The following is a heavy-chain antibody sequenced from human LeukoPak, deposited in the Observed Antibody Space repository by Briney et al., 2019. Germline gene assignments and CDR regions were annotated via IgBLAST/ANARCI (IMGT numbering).Heavy chain of an antibody. V-gene: IGHV4-4*07. CDR3: AREVYSSGWYTSNYFDY. CDR2: IYSSVST. D-gene: IGHD6-19*01. Sequence: SETLSLTCTVSGGSISSYYWSWIRQPAGKGLEWIGRIYSSVSTNYNPSLKSRVTMSVDTSKNQFSLKPSSVTAADTAVYYCAREVYSSGWYTSNYFDYWGQGTLVTVSS. CDR1: GGSISSYY. J-gene: IGHJ4*02.